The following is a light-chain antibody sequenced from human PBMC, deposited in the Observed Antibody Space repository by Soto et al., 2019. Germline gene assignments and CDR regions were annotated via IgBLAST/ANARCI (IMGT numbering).Light chain of an antibody. V-gene: IGKV3-11*01. CDR3: QHYYGTSPIT. Sequence: EIVLTQSPGTLSLSPGERAILSCSASQSVSSYLAWYQQKPGQAPRLLIYDASNRATGVPARFSGSGSGTDFTLTISRLEPEDFALYYCQHYYGTSPITFGQGTGLEIK. CDR1: QSVSSY. J-gene: IGKJ5*01. CDR2: DAS.